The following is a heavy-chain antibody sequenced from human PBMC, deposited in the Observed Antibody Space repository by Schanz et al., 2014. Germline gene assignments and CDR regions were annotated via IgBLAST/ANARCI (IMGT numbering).Heavy chain of an antibody. CDR2: FDVEDGET. CDR1: GYTVSALA. J-gene: IGHJ3*02. Sequence: QVQLVQSGSEVKKPGASVKVSCEISGYTVSALAMHWVRQAPGKGLEWLGGFDVEDGETIYAQKFQGRVTMTEDTSTETAYMELSSLRSEDTAVYFCARGPSTGAFDIWGQGTMVTVSS. CDR3: ARGPSTGAFDI. V-gene: IGHV1-24*01.